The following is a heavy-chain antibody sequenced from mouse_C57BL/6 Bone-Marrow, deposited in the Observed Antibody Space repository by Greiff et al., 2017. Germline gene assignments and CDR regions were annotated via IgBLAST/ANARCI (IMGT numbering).Heavy chain of an antibody. V-gene: IGHV1-81*01. CDR2: IYPRSGNT. CDR3: ARCPYYYGSNYFDY. D-gene: IGHD1-1*01. CDR1: GYTFTSYG. Sequence: QVQLQQSGAELARPGASVKLSCKASGYTFTSYGISWVKQRTGKGLEWIGEIYPRSGNTYYNEKFKGKATLTADKSSSTAYMELRSLTSEDSEVYFFARCPYYYGSNYFDYWGQGTTLTVSS. J-gene: IGHJ2*01.